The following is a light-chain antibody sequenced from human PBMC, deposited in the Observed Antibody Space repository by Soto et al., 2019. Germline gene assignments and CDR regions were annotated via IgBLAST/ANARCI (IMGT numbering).Light chain of an antibody. CDR3: QQYGSSGT. CDR1: QSVSNNY. V-gene: IGKV3-20*01. Sequence: THSAVAVSLSPGDRATLSCRASQSVSNNYLAWYQQKPGQAPRLLIYGASNRATGIPDRFSGSGSGTDFTLTISRLEPEDFAVYYCQQYGSSGTFGQGTKVDIK. J-gene: IGKJ1*01. CDR2: GAS.